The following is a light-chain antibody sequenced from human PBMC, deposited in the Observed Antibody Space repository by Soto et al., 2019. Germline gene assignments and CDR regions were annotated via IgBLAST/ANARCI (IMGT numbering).Light chain of an antibody. CDR3: HHYGSSPPWT. CDR2: GAS. Sequence: EIVLTQSPGTLSLSPGETATLSCRASQSVSSSYIAWYQQKPGQAPRLLIYGASSRATGIPDSFSGSGSGKDFTLTISRLEPEDFAVYYCHHYGSSPPWTFGQGTKVDI. CDR1: QSVSSSY. V-gene: IGKV3-20*01. J-gene: IGKJ1*01.